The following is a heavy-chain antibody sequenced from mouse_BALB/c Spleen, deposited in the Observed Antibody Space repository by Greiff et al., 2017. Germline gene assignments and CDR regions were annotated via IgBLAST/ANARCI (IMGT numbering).Heavy chain of an antibody. Sequence: VQLQESGPGLVQPSQSLSITCTVSGFSLTSYGVHWVRQSPGKGLEWLGVIWSGGSTDYNAAFISRLSISKDNSKSQVFFKMNSLQANDTAIYYCARKKTTMITTDWYFDVWGAGTTVTVSS. V-gene: IGHV2-2*02. D-gene: IGHD2-4*01. J-gene: IGHJ1*01. CDR2: IWSGGST. CDR1: GFSLTSYG. CDR3: ARKKTTMITTDWYFDV.